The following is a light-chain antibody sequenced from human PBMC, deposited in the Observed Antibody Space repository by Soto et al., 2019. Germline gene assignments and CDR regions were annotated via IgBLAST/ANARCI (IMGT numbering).Light chain of an antibody. V-gene: IGKV1-33*01. CDR1: QDITNY. Sequence: DIQMTQSPSSLSASVGDRVTITCQASQDITNYLNWYQQKPGKAPKLLIYDASNLETGVTSRFSGSGSATDFTFSISSLQPEDIATYYCQQYDNVPLTFGGGTKVEIK. J-gene: IGKJ4*01. CDR2: DAS. CDR3: QQYDNVPLT.